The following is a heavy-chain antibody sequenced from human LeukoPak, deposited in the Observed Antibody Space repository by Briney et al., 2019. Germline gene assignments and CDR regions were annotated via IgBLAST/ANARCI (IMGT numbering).Heavy chain of an antibody. Sequence: SETLSLTCAVFGGSFDGYYWGWIRQPPGKGLEWIGSIEHSGSTFFNPSLKSRVTISVDTSKNQFSLKLSSVTAADSAVYYCARGVARSSKFHFSYYFDYWGQGTLVTVSS. J-gene: IGHJ4*02. V-gene: IGHV4-38-2*01. CDR2: IEHSGST. D-gene: IGHD6-6*01. CDR3: ARGVARSSKFHFSYYFDY. CDR1: GGSFDGYY.